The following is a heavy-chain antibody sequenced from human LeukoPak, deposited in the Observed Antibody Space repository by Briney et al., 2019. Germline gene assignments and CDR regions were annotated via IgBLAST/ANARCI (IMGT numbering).Heavy chain of an antibody. Sequence: SETLSLTCAVYGGSFSGYYWSWIRQPPGKGLEWIGEINHSGSTNYNPSLKSRVTISVDTSKNQFSLKLNSVTAADTAIYFCARDSGTTGEVKFDPWGQGTLVTVSS. V-gene: IGHV4-34*01. CDR3: ARDSGTTGEVKFDP. CDR1: GGSFSGYY. D-gene: IGHD3-10*01. J-gene: IGHJ5*02. CDR2: INHSGST.